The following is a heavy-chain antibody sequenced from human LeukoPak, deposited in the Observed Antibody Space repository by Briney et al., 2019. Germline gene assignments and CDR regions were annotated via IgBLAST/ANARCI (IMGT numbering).Heavy chain of an antibody. Sequence: SETLSLTCAVYGGSFSGXXXXXXXXXXXXXXXXXXXXNHSGSTNYNPSLKSRVTISVDTSKNQFSLKLSSVTAADTAVYYCARGGRYCSGGSCYFIDYWGQGTLVTVSS. D-gene: IGHD2-15*01. CDR1: GGSFSGXX. CDR3: ARGGRYCSGGSCYFIDY. V-gene: IGHV4-34*01. CDR2: XNHSGST. J-gene: IGHJ4*02.